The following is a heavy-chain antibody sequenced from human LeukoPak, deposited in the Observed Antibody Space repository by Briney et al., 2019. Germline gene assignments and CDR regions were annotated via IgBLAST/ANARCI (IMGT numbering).Heavy chain of an antibody. V-gene: IGHV1-8*01. CDR3: ARGGGWAEIGLDI. CDR1: GYTISNYD. D-gene: IGHD6-19*01. J-gene: IGHJ3*02. CDR2: MRPTIPYM. Sequence: ASVTVSCKASGYTISNYDINCVRQAPGQGPAWMGWMRPTIPYMGYALKFQDRVTTTSDTSINTAFMELHSLTSEDTAVYYCARGGGWAEIGLDIWGQGTVVTVS.